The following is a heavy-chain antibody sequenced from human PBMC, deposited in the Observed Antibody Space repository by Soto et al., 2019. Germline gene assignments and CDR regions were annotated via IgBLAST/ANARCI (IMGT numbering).Heavy chain of an antibody. CDR3: AKEHHYSSSWSEFDY. D-gene: IGHD6-13*01. V-gene: IGHV4-30-2*01. J-gene: IGHJ4*02. CDR2: IYHSGST. CDR1: GGSISSGGYS. Sequence: TSETLSLTCAVSGGSISSGGYSWSWIRQPPGKGLEWIGYIYHSGSTYYNPSLKSRVTISVDRSKNQFSLKLSSVTAEDTAVYYCAKEHHYSSSWSEFDYWGQGTLVTVSS.